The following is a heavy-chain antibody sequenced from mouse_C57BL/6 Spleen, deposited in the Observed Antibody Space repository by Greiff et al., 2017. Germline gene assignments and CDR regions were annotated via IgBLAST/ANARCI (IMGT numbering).Heavy chain of an antibody. CDR1: GYSFTDYN. CDR3: ARLITTVVEELYWYFDV. V-gene: IGHV1-39*01. CDR2: INPNYGTT. J-gene: IGHJ1*03. D-gene: IGHD1-1*01. Sequence: EVKLVESGPELVKPGASVKISCKASGYSFTDYNMNWVKQSNGKSLEWIGVINPNYGTTSYNQKFKGKATLTVDQSSSTAYMQLNSLTSEDSAVYYCARLITTVVEELYWYFDVWGTGTTVTVSS.